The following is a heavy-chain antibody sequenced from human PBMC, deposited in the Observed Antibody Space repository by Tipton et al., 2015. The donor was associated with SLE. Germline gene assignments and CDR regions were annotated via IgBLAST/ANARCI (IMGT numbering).Heavy chain of an antibody. V-gene: IGHV4-34*01. CDR3: ARDCSSTSCYTKPVENSKPGPGAFDI. D-gene: IGHD2-2*02. CDR2: ITHSGST. J-gene: IGHJ3*02. CDR1: GGSISSSSSYY. Sequence: TLSLTCAVYGGSISSSSSYYWAWIRQPPGKGVEWIGEITHSGSTNYNPSLKSRVTMSVDTSKNQFSLKLSSVTAADTAVYYCARDCSSTSCYTKPVENSKPGPGAFDIWGQGTMVTVSS.